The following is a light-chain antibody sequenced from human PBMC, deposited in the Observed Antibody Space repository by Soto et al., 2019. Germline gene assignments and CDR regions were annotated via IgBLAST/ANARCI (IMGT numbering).Light chain of an antibody. CDR2: DVS. V-gene: IGLV2-14*01. Sequence: QSVLTQPASVSGSPGQSITISCTGTSSDVGDYNYVSWYQQHPGKAPKLMIYDVSHRPSGVSNRFSGSKSGNTASLTISGLQAEDEADYYCNSYTSSSTLVVFGGGTKVTVL. CDR1: SSDVGDYNY. J-gene: IGLJ2*01. CDR3: NSYTSSSTLVV.